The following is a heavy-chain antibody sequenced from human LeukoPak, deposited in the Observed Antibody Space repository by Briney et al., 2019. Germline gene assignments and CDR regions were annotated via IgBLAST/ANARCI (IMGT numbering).Heavy chain of an antibody. D-gene: IGHD3-22*01. CDR1: GFTFSSYA. V-gene: IGHV3-30-3*01. Sequence: GGSLRLSCAASGFTFSSYAMHWVRQAPGKGLEWVAVISYDGSNKYYADSVKGRFTISRDNFKNTLYLQMNSLRAEDTAVYYCARDRDYYDTAYHFDYWGQGTLVTVSS. CDR3: ARDRDYYDTAYHFDY. J-gene: IGHJ4*02. CDR2: ISYDGSNK.